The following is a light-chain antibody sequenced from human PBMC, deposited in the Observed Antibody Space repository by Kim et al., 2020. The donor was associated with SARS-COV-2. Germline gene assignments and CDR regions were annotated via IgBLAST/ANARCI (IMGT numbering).Light chain of an antibody. CDR3: AAWDDSLNGVI. V-gene: IGLV1-44*01. CDR1: RPNIGSNR. Sequence: GQMVTTSCSLSRPNIGSNRVNCDQQHPGTAPKLLIYNDKQRPSGVPDRVSGSKSGTSASLAISGLQSEDETEYYCAAWDDSLNGVIFGGGTQLTVL. J-gene: IGLJ2*01. CDR2: NDK.